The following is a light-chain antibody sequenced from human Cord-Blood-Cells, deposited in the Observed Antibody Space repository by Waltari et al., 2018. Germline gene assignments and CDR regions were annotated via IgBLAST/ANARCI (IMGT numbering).Light chain of an antibody. CDR3: QAWDSSTNWV. V-gene: IGLV3-1*01. CDR1: KLGDKY. J-gene: IGLJ3*02. Sequence: SYELTHPPSVSVSPGQTASITCSGDKLGDKYACWYQQKPGQSPVLVIYQDSKRPSGIPERFSGSNSGNTATLTISGTQAMDEADYYCQAWDSSTNWVFGGGTKLTVL. CDR2: QDS.